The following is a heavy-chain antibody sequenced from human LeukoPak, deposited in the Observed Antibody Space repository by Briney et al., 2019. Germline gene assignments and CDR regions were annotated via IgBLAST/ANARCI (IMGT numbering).Heavy chain of an antibody. D-gene: IGHD3-22*01. CDR1: GFTFSSYA. V-gene: IGHV3-30-3*01. J-gene: IGHJ4*02. Sequence: GGSLRLSCAASGFTFSSYAMHWVRQAPGKGLVWVAIISYDGSNKYYADSVKGRFTISRDNPKNTLYLQINSLRAEDTAVYYCATDPDSSGYYYPIFDYWGQGTLVTVSS. CDR3: ATDPDSSGYYYPIFDY. CDR2: ISYDGSNK.